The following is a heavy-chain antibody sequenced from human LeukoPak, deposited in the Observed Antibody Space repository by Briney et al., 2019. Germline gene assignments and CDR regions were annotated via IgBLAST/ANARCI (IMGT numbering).Heavy chain of an antibody. Sequence: GGSLRLSCAASGFTFSSYAMHWVRQAPGKGLEWVAVISYDGSNKYYADSVKGRFTISRDNSKNTLYLQMDSLRAEDTAVYYCATTRNSGAFDIWGQGTMVTVSS. D-gene: IGHD1-7*01. CDR2: ISYDGSNK. J-gene: IGHJ3*02. V-gene: IGHV3-30*04. CDR3: ATTRNSGAFDI. CDR1: GFTFSSYA.